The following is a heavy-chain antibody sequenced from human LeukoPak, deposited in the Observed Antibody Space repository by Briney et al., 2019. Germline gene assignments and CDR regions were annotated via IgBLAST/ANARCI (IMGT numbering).Heavy chain of an antibody. Sequence: KPSETLSLTCTVSGYSISSGSYWGWIRQPPGKGLEWIGNIFYSGSTYYSPSLKSRVTISLDTSRNQFSLKLNSVTAADTAVYYCAKSNGYGLVDIWGQGTMVTVSS. D-gene: IGHD3-10*01. V-gene: IGHV4-38-2*02. CDR3: AKSNGYGLVDI. CDR2: IFYSGST. J-gene: IGHJ3*02. CDR1: GYSISSGSY.